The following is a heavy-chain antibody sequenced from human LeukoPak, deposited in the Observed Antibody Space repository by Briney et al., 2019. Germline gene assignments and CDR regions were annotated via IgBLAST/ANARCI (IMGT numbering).Heavy chain of an antibody. V-gene: IGHV3-23*01. Sequence: GGSLRLSCAASGFTFSSYAMSWVRQAPGKGLEWVSAISGSGGSTYYADSVKGRFTISRDNSKNTLYLQMNSLRAEDTAVYYCAKVWGYYDFWTHGGDYFDYWGQGTLVTVSS. CDR3: AKVWGYYDFWTHGGDYFDY. CDR2: ISGSGGST. CDR1: GFTFSSYA. D-gene: IGHD3-3*01. J-gene: IGHJ4*02.